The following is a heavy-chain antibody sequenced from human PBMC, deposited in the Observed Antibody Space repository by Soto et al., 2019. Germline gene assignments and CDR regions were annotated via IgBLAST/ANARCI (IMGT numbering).Heavy chain of an antibody. D-gene: IGHD7-27*01. CDR1: GYALRDYS. Sequence: LRLSCAASGYALRDYSMNGVRQAPGKGLEWVSYTGTRRKYTFYADSVRGRFTISRDDARNSVYLQLNSLRDEDTAVYYCVRDRAWAFDICGQAPMLTLS. J-gene: IGHJ3*02. CDR3: VRDRAWAFDI. CDR2: TGTRRKYT. V-gene: IGHV3-48*02.